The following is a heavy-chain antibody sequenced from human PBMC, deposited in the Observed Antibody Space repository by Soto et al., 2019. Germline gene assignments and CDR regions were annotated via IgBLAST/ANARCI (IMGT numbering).Heavy chain of an antibody. Sequence: QVHLVESGGGLVTPGGSLRLSCAASGFTFSDYQMSWIRQAPGKGLEWVSYIGSSGLSVYYEDSVKGRFTISRDNANNSLYLEMNSLRAEDSAVYYCARDLRQLLSHNYYYYYLDVWGKGTTVSVSS. D-gene: IGHD2-2*01. V-gene: IGHV3-11*01. J-gene: IGHJ6*03. CDR3: ARDLRQLLSHNYYYYYLDV. CDR2: IGSSGLSV. CDR1: GFTFSDYQ.